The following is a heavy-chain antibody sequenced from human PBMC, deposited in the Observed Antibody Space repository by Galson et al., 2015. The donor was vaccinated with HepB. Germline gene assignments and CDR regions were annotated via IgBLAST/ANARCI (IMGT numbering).Heavy chain of an antibody. D-gene: IGHD2-2*01. CDR3: ARWGYCSSTSCSLRDWFDP. J-gene: IGHJ5*02. CDR1: GYTFTSYG. V-gene: IGHV1-18*01. Sequence: SVKVSCKASGYTFTSYGIRWVRQAPGQGLEWMGWISAYNGNTNYAQKLQGSVTMTTDTSTSTAYMELRSLRSDDTAVYYCARWGYCSSTSCSLRDWFDPWGQGTLVTVSS. CDR2: ISAYNGNT.